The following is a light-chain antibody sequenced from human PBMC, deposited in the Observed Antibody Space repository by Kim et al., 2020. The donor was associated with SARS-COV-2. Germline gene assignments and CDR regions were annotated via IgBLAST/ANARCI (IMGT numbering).Light chain of an antibody. J-gene: IGKJ1*01. Sequence: LSPGERATLPCRASQSVGNYLAWYQQKPGQVPRLLIYDASNRATGIPARFSASGSGTGFTLTISSLEPEDFAVYYCQQRSDWAPWTFGQGTKLEI. CDR3: QQRSDWAPWT. CDR1: QSVGNY. V-gene: IGKV3-11*01. CDR2: DAS.